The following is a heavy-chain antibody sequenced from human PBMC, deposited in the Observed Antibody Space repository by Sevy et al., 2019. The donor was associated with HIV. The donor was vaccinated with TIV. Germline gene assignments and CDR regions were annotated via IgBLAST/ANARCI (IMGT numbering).Heavy chain of an antibody. CDR2: FDPEDGEK. D-gene: IGHD3-22*01. Sequence: ASVKVSCKVSGYILTEFSIHWVRQAHGKVLEWMGTFDPEDGEKIYAQKFQGRLTMTEDTSTDTAYMELSSLRSEDTAVYYCATTKDYYENSGYPIDFWGQGTLVTVSS. CDR3: ATTKDYYENSGYPIDF. V-gene: IGHV1-24*01. J-gene: IGHJ4*02. CDR1: GYILTEFS.